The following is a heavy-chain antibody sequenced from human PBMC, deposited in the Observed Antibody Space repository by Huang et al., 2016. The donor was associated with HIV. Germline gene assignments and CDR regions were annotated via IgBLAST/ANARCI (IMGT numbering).Heavy chain of an antibody. J-gene: IGHJ3*02. CDR1: CSTFPSYG. CDR2: ISAYNDNT. V-gene: IGHV1-18*01. Sequence: QVQLVQSGAEVKKPGASAKVSCKASCSTFPSYGSSGVRQAPGQALEWMGSISAYNDNTKYAQRHQGRVTLTAAPSTTPAYIELRSLRSSDTAVYYCARDPRYFYDTSGYPPDAFDIWGQGTMVTVSS. CDR3: ARDPRYFYDTSGYPPDAFDI. D-gene: IGHD3-22*01.